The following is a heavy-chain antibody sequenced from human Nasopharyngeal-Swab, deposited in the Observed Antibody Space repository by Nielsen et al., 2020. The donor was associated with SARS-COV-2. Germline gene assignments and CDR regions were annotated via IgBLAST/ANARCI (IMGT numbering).Heavy chain of an antibody. J-gene: IGHJ4*02. Sequence: GESLKISCAASGFTFSSYGMHWVRQAPGKGLEWVAVISYDGSNKYYADSVKGRFTISRDNSKNTLYLQMNSLRAEDTAVYYCARDDYDEGGAFDYWGQGTLVTVSS. CDR2: ISYDGSNK. V-gene: IGHV3-30*03. CDR3: ARDDYDEGGAFDY. D-gene: IGHD3-22*01. CDR1: GFTFSSYG.